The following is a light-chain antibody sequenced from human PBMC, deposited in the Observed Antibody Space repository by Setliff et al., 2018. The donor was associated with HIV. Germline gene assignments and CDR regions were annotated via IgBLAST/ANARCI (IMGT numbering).Light chain of an antibody. Sequence: QSALTQPRSVSVSTGQSVTISCTGTTSNVGGYNYVSWYQQYPGKAPKLMISDVTKRPSGVPDRFSGSKSGNTASLTISGLQAEDEADYSCSSYVDGHVIFGEGTKVTVL. CDR3: SSYVDGHVI. CDR1: TSNVGGYNY. V-gene: IGLV2-11*01. J-gene: IGLJ2*01. CDR2: DVT.